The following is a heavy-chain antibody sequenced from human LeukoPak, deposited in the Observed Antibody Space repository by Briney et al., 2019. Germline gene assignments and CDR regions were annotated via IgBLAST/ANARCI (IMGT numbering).Heavy chain of an antibody. Sequence: PQTLSLTCAVSGGSISSGGYSWSWIQQPPGKGLEWIRYIYHSGSTYYNPSLKSRVTISVDRSKNQFPLKLSSVTAADTAVYYCARENLGYCSSTSCVKSKNWFDPWGQGTLVTVSS. D-gene: IGHD2-2*01. CDR2: IYHSGST. J-gene: IGHJ5*02. CDR1: GGSISSGGYS. V-gene: IGHV4-30-2*01. CDR3: ARENLGYCSSTSCVKSKNWFDP.